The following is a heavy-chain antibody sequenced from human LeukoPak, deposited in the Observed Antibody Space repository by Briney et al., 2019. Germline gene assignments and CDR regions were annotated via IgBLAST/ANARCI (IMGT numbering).Heavy chain of an antibody. Sequence: PSEILSLTCTVSGYSISSGYYWGWIRQPPGKGLEWIGSIYHSGSTYYNPSLKSRVTISVDTSKNQFSLKLSSVTAADTAVYYCASVAGTYYMDVWGKGTTVTVSS. J-gene: IGHJ6*03. D-gene: IGHD6-19*01. CDR1: GYSISSGYY. CDR2: IYHSGST. V-gene: IGHV4-38-2*02. CDR3: ASVAGTYYMDV.